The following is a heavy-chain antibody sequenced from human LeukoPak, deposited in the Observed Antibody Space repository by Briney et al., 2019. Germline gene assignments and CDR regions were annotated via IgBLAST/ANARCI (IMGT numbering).Heavy chain of an antibody. CDR2: INWNSVSI. CDR3: ARDPYSGSYGNYYYYYMDV. D-gene: IGHD1-26*01. J-gene: IGHJ6*03. Sequence: GGSLRLSCAASGFTFSSYWMSWVRQAPGKGLEWVSSINWNSVSIDYADSVKGRFTISRDNAKNSLYLQMNSLRAEDTAVYYCARDPYSGSYGNYYYYYMDVWGKGTTVTISS. V-gene: IGHV3-20*04. CDR1: GFTFSSYW.